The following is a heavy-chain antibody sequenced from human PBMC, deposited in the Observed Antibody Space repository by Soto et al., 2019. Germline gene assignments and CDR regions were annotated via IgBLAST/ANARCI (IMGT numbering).Heavy chain of an antibody. V-gene: IGHV3-23*01. D-gene: IGHD6-19*01. CDR3: AKDATRTSGWYHFDY. Sequence: GGSLRLSCAASGFTFYNFALGWVRQAPGKGLEWVSAITDSGGSTYYADSVKGRFTISRDNSKNTLYLQMNSLRAEDTAVYYCAKDATRTSGWYHFDYWGQGSLVTVSS. CDR2: ITDSGGST. J-gene: IGHJ4*02. CDR1: GFTFYNFA.